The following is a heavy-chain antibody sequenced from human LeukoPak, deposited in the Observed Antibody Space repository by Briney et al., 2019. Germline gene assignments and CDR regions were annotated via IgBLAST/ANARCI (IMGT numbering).Heavy chain of an antibody. CDR2: IYYSGST. V-gene: IGHV4-59*12. Sequence: SETLSLTCTVSGGSISSYYWSWIRQPPGKGLEWIGYIYYSGSTNYNPSLKSRVTISVDTSKNQYSLKLSSVTAADTAVYYCASPPHHSSSSPFDYWGQGTLVTVSS. J-gene: IGHJ4*02. CDR3: ASPPHHSSSSPFDY. CDR1: GGSISSYY. D-gene: IGHD6-6*01.